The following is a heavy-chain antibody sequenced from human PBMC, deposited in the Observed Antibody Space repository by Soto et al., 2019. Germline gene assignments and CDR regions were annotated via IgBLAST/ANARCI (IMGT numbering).Heavy chain of an antibody. CDR1: GYTFTSYA. V-gene: IGHV1-3*01. D-gene: IGHD3-9*01. CDR2: INAGNGNT. Sequence: ASVKVSCKAPGYTFTSYAMHWVRQAPGQRLEWMGWINAGNGNTKYSQKFQGRVTITRDTSASTAYMELSSLRSEDTAVYYCARTQRKDYDILTGYSWAFDSWGQGKMVTFSS. CDR3: ARTQRKDYDILTGYSWAFDS. J-gene: IGHJ3*02.